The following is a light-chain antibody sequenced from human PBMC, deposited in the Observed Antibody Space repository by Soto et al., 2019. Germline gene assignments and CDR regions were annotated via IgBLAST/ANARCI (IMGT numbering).Light chain of an antibody. J-gene: IGKJ1*01. V-gene: IGKV3-15*01. Sequence: MTQSPATLSVSPGERATLSCRASQSVSSNLAWYQQKPGQAPRLLIYGASIRATGIPARFSGSGSGTEFTLTISSLQSEDFAVYYCQHYNNWPPWTFGQGTKVDIK. CDR1: QSVSSN. CDR2: GAS. CDR3: QHYNNWPPWT.